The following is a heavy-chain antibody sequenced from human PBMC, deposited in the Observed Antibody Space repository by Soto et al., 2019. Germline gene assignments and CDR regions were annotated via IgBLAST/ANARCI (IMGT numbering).Heavy chain of an antibody. D-gene: IGHD3-10*01. V-gene: IGHV4-31*03. J-gene: IGHJ4*02. CDR3: ARASEKVRGPVDY. CDR1: GGSISSGGYY. CDR2: IYYSGST. Sequence: SLTCTVSGGSISSGGYYWSWIRQHPGKGLEWTWYIYYSGSTYYNPSLKSRVTISVDTSKNQFSLKLSSVTAADTAVYYCARASEKVRGPVDYWGQGTLVTVSS.